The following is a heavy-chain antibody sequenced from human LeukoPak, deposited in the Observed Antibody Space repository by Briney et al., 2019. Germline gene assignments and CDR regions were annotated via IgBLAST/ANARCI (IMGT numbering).Heavy chain of an antibody. D-gene: IGHD4-17*01. Sequence: ASVKVSCKASGGTFSSYAISWVRQAPGQGLEWMGWINTNTGNPTYAQGFTGRFVFSLDTSVSTAYLQISSLKAEDTAVYYCAKDPTDYGDYVPWFDPWGQGTLVTVSS. V-gene: IGHV7-4-1*02. CDR3: AKDPTDYGDYVPWFDP. J-gene: IGHJ5*02. CDR1: GGTFSSYA. CDR2: INTNTGNP.